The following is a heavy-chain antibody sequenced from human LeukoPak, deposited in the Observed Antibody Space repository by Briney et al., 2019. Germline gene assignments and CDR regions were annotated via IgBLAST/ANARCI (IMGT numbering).Heavy chain of an antibody. Sequence: PGGSLRLSCAASGFTFDDYAMHWVRQAPGKGLEWVSGISWDSGSIGYADSVKGRFTISRDNAKNSLYLQMNSLRAEDTALYYCAKDKAPYYYYMDVWGKGTTVTVSS. CDR1: GFTFDDYA. J-gene: IGHJ6*03. CDR2: ISWDSGSI. CDR3: AKDKAPYYYYMDV. V-gene: IGHV3-9*01.